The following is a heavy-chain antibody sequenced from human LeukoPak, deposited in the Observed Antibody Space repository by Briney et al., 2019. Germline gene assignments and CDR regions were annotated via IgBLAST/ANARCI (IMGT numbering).Heavy chain of an antibody. Sequence: GGSLRLSCAASGFTFSDYYMSWIRQAPGKGVEWISYISSSEASIYCADSVKGRFLISRDSAKKLLYLRMNSLRAEDTAVYYCARGLYWADGNKAFDIWGQGTMVTVSS. CDR1: GFTFSDYY. D-gene: IGHD1/OR15-1a*01. CDR3: ARGLYWADGNKAFDI. J-gene: IGHJ3*02. CDR2: ISSSEASI. V-gene: IGHV3-11*01.